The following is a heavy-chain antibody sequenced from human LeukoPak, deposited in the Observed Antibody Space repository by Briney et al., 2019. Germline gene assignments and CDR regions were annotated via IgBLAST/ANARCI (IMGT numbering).Heavy chain of an antibody. V-gene: IGHV4-4*07. D-gene: IGHD3-22*01. CDR3: ARDRWDSSGYYYSWFDP. CDR1: GGSISSYY. Sequence: ETLSLTCTVSGGSISSYYWCWIRQPAGKGLEWIGRIYTSESTNYNPSLKSRVTMSVDTSKNQFSLKLSSVTAADTAVYYCARDRWDSSGYYYSWFDPWGQGTLVTVSS. J-gene: IGHJ5*02. CDR2: IYTSEST.